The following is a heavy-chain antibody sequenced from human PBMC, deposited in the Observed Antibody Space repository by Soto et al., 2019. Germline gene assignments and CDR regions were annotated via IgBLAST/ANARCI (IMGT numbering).Heavy chain of an antibody. Sequence: PGGSLRLSCAASGFIFKMYWMHWVRQSPGKGLVWISRIYNDGTYSDYADSVRGRFTISRDNVNDTLYLQMNNLRAEDSGLYYCTRGPRPISTGTGAYWGQGTRVTAPQ. V-gene: IGHV3-74*01. CDR2: IYNDGTYS. CDR1: GFIFKMYW. D-gene: IGHD3-10*01. J-gene: IGHJ4*02. CDR3: TRGPRPISTGTGAY.